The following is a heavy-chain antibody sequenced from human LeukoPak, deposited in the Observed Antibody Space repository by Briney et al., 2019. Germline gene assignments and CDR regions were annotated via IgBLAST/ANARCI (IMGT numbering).Heavy chain of an antibody. CDR1: GFTFSSYG. D-gene: IGHD3-3*01. Sequence: PGGSLRLSCAASGFTFSSYGMHWVRQAPGKGLEWVAVISYDGSNKYYADSVKGRFTIYRDNSKNTLYLQMNSLRAEDTAVYYCAKPDAPYYDFWSGYYFLDVWGQGTTVTVSS. CDR2: ISYDGSNK. J-gene: IGHJ6*02. V-gene: IGHV3-30*18. CDR3: AKPDAPYYDFWSGYYFLDV.